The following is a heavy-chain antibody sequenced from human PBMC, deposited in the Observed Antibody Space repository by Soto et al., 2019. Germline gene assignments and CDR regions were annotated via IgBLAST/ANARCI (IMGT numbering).Heavy chain of an antibody. V-gene: IGHV3-7*02. D-gene: IGHD2-15*01. CDR1: GFTFSDYW. J-gene: IGHJ6*02. CDR2: IHLDGSEK. Sequence: GGSLRLSCAASGFTFSDYWMGWFRQTPGKGLEWVGNIHLDGSEKYYAGFVKGRFTISRDNSKNTLYLQMNSLRAEDTAVYYCAKAGCACTGGSGLQGDYYYYRMELWGQGTTVTVSS. CDR3: AKAGCACTGGSGLQGDYYYYRMEL.